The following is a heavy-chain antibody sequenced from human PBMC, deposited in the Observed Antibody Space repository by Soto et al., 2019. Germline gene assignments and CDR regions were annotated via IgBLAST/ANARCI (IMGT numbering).Heavy chain of an antibody. V-gene: IGHV4-31*03. Sequence: SEALSLPCPVSVGSINSCGSYWTCILQHPEKGLEWLGNIDHSGTTYYNPSLRSRLSMSLDTSQNHFSLQVTSMTAADTAVYFCVRGRGYSYQNYFDLWGQGSLVTVSS. J-gene: IGHJ5*02. D-gene: IGHD5-18*01. CDR1: VGSINSCGSY. CDR3: VRGRGYSYQNYFDL. CDR2: IDHSGTT.